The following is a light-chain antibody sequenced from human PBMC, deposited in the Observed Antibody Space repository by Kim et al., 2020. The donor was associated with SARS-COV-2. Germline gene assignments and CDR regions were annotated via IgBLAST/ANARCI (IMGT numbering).Light chain of an antibody. CDR2: EDD. V-gene: IGLV6-57*03. CDR3: QSYNRSNVV. Sequence: GKTITISCTRSSGSIDDNYVQWYQQRPGGVPIIVIYEDDQRPSGVSARFSGSIDNSSNSASLTISGLKTEDEADYYCQSYNRSNVVFGGGTQLTVL. J-gene: IGLJ2*01. CDR1: SGSIDDNY.